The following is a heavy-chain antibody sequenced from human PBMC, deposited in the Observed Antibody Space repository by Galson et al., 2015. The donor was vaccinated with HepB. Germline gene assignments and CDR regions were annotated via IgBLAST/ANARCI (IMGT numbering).Heavy chain of an antibody. D-gene: IGHD6-19*01. CDR1: GGSISSFY. CDR2: IYYSGST. Sequence: ETLSLTCTVSGGSISSFYWSWIRQPPGKGLEWIGYIYYSGSTNYNPSLKSRVTISVDTSKNQFSLKLTSVTAADTAVYYCAREVYGFISGWYADYWGQGTLVTVSS. V-gene: IGHV4-59*01. J-gene: IGHJ4*02. CDR3: AREVYGFISGWYADY.